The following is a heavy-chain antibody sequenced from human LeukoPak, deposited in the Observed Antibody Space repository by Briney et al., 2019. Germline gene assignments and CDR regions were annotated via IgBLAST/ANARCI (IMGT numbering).Heavy chain of an antibody. D-gene: IGHD3-10*01. CDR1: GYTFTDYY. V-gene: IGHV1-69-2*01. Sequence: ASVKVSCKVSGYTFTDYYMHWVQQAPGKGLEWMGLVDPEDGETIYAQKFQGRVTMTRNTSISTAYMELSSLRSEDTAVYYCARDHGSGDFDYWGQGTLVTVSS. CDR3: ARDHGSGDFDY. CDR2: VDPEDGET. J-gene: IGHJ4*02.